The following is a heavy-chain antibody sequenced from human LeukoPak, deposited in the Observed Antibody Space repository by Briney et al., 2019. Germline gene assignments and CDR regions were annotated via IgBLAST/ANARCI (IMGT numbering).Heavy chain of an antibody. CDR1: GGSISSYY. D-gene: IGHD3-22*01. V-gene: IGHV4-4*07. CDR3: ARDFHDSSGYYPADAFDI. CDR2: IYTSGST. J-gene: IGHJ3*02. Sequence: SETLSLTCTVSGGSISSYYWSWIRQPAGKGLEWIGRIYTSGSTNYNPSLKSRVTMSVDTSKNQFSLKLSSVTAADTAVYHCARDFHDSSGYYPADAFDIWGQGTMVTVSS.